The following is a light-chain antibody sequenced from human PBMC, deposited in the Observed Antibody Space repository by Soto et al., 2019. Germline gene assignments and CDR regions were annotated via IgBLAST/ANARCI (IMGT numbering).Light chain of an antibody. J-gene: IGLJ2*01. CDR2: EVT. CDR3: CSYASSTTYVI. CDR1: NSDVGRYNL. Sequence: QSALTQPASVSGSPVQSITISCTGTNSDVGRYNLVSWYQQRPGQAPQVLIYEVTKRPSGVSDRFSGSKSGNTASLTISGLQAEDEGEYFCCSYASSTTYVIFGGGTEVTVL. V-gene: IGLV2-23*02.